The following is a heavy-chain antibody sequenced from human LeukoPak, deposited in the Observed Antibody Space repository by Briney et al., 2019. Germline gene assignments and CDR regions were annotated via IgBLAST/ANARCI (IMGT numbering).Heavy chain of an antibody. CDR3: AKDRNVDTAMVDY. D-gene: IGHD5-18*01. Sequence: PGRSLRLSCAASGFTFSSYGMHWVRQAPGKGLEWVAVISYDGSNKYYADSMKGRFTISRDNSKNTLYLQMNGLRAEDTAVYYCAKDRNVDTAMVDYWGQGTLVTVSS. J-gene: IGHJ4*02. V-gene: IGHV3-30*18. CDR1: GFTFSSYG. CDR2: ISYDGSNK.